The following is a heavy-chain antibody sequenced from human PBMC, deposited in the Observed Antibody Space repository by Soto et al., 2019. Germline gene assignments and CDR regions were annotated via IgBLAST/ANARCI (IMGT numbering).Heavy chain of an antibody. J-gene: IGHJ6*02. CDR3: ARDRRAVAGTYYYYYYGMDV. D-gene: IGHD6-19*01. CDR1: GYTFTSYG. CDR2: ISAYNGNT. Sequence: ASVKVSCKASGYTFTSYGISWVRQAPGQGLEWMGWISAYNGNTNYAQKLQGRVTMTTDTSTSTAYMELRSLRSDDTAVYYCARDRRAVAGTYYYYYYGMDVWGQGTTVTVSS. V-gene: IGHV1-18*01.